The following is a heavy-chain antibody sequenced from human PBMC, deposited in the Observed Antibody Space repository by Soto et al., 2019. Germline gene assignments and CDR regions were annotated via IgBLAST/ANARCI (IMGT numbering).Heavy chain of an antibody. J-gene: IGHJ6*02. CDR1: GFTFSSYG. CDR3: AKTPRLMYGMDV. CDR2: ISYDGSNK. V-gene: IGHV3-30*18. Sequence: QVQLVESGGGVVQPGRSLRLSCAASGFTFSSYGMHWVRQAPGKGLEWVAVISYDGSNKYYADFVKGRFTISRDNSKNTLYLQMNSLRAEDTAVYYCAKTPRLMYGMDVWGQGTTVTVSS.